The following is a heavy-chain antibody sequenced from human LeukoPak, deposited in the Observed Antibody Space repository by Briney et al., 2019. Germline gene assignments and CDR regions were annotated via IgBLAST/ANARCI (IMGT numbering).Heavy chain of an antibody. Sequence: ASVKVSCKASGYTFISYYIHWVRQAPGQGLEWIGIINPSSGSTTYAQRFQGRVTMTRDTSTNTVYMELSSLTAEDTALYYCARDQSRLYCAGTTCPPGYWGQGTLVTVSS. D-gene: IGHD2-2*01. V-gene: IGHV1-46*01. J-gene: IGHJ4*02. CDR2: INPSSGST. CDR1: GYTFISYY. CDR3: ARDQSRLYCAGTTCPPGY.